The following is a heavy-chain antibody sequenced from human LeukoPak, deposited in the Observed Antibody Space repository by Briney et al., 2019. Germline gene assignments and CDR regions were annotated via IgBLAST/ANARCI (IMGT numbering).Heavy chain of an antibody. J-gene: IGHJ4*02. CDR2: IIPIFGTA. CDR3: ARVLYSSGWYFDY. Sequence: GASVKVSCKASGGTFSSYAISWVRQAPGQGLEWMGGIIPIFGTANYAQKFQGRVTITTDESTSTAYMELSSLRPEDTAVYYCARVLYSSGWYFDYWGQGTLVTVSS. V-gene: IGHV1-69*05. D-gene: IGHD6-19*01. CDR1: GGTFSSYA.